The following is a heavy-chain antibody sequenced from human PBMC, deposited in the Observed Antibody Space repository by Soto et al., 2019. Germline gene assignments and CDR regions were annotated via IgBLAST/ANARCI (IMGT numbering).Heavy chain of an antibody. CDR3: AIQAAAALRMDL. CDR2: IIAVLGIA. J-gene: IGHJ6*02. CDR1: GGTFSSYT. Sequence: QVQLVQSGAEVKKPGSSVKVSCKASGGTFSSYTISWVRQAPGQGLEWMGRIIAVLGIANYAQKFKGRVTIGSDNSTITTYQELSSLSSEDTAAYYCAIQAAAALRMDLWCQGTTVTVSS. D-gene: IGHD6-13*01. V-gene: IGHV1-69*02.